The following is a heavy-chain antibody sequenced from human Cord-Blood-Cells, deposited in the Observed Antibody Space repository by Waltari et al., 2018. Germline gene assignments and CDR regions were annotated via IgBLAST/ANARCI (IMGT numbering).Heavy chain of an antibody. CDR3: ARSIGVVINWFDP. Sequence: QLQLQESGPGLVKPSETLSLTCTVSGGSISSSSYYWGWIRQPPGKGLEWIGSIYYRGSTYYNPSLKSRVTISVDTSKNQFSLKLSSVTAADTAVYYCARSIGVVINWFDPWGQGTLVTVSS. V-gene: IGHV4-39*01. D-gene: IGHD3-3*01. J-gene: IGHJ5*02. CDR1: GGSISSSSYY. CDR2: IYYRGST.